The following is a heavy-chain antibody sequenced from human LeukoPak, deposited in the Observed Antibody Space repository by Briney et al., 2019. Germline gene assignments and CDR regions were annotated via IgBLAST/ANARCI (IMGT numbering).Heavy chain of an antibody. D-gene: IGHD3-22*01. V-gene: IGHV3-21*04. CDR1: GFTFSSYS. CDR3: AEASSADYPPGFDY. CDR2: ISSSSSYI. Sequence: KPGGSLRLSCAASGFTFSSYSMNWVRQAPGKGLEWVSYISSSSSYIYYADSVKGRFTISRDNSKNTLYLQMNSLRAEDTAVYYCAEASSADYPPGFDYWGQGTLVTVSS. J-gene: IGHJ4*02.